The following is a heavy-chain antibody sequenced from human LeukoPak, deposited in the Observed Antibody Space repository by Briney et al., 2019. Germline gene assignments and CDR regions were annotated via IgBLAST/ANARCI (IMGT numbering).Heavy chain of an antibody. D-gene: IGHD3-22*01. CDR1: GFTFSSYG. J-gene: IGHJ4*02. CDR2: IWYDGSNR. CDR3: ARDPSWLGYFDY. Sequence: PGRSLRLSCAASGFTFSSYGIHWVRQAPGKGLEWVALIWYDGSNRYYVDSVKGRFTISRDNSKKTVYLRMNSLRAEDTAVYYCARDPSWLGYFDYWGQGTLVTVAS. V-gene: IGHV3-33*01.